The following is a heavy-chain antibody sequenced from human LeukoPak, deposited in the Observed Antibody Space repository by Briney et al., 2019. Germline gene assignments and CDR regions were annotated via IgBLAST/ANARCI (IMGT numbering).Heavy chain of an antibody. J-gene: IGHJ6*03. V-gene: IGHV3-23*01. D-gene: IGHD3-3*01. CDR3: AKDGNYDFWSGYYMDYYYYYMDV. Sequence: GGSLRLSCAASGFTFSSYAMSWVRQAPGKGLEWVSAISGSGGSTYYADSVKGRFTISRDNSKNTLYLQMNSLRAEDTAVYYCAKDGNYDFWSGYYMDYYYYYMDVWGKGTTVTVSS. CDR2: ISGSGGST. CDR1: GFTFSSYA.